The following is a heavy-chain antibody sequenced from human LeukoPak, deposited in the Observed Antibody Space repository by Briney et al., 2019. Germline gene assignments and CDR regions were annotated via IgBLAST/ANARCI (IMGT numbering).Heavy chain of an antibody. V-gene: IGHV4-39*01. J-gene: IGHJ5*02. CDR2: IYYSGST. Sequence: PSETLSLTCTVSGGSISSSSYYWGWIRQPPGKGLEWIGSIYYSGSTYYNPSLKSRVTISVDTSKNQFSLKLSSVTAADTAVYHCARHLGDVVVVPAAKNWFDPWGQGTLVTVSS. CDR1: GGSISSSSYY. D-gene: IGHD2-2*01. CDR3: ARHLGDVVVVPAAKNWFDP.